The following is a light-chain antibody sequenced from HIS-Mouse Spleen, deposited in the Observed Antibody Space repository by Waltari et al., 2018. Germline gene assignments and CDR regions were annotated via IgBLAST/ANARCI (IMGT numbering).Light chain of an antibody. Sequence: QSALTQPASVSGSPGQSITISCTGTSSDVGSYNLVSCYHQHPGKAPKLMIYEGSKRPSGVSNRFSGSKSGNTASLTISGLQAEDEADYYCCSYAGSSTFEVFGGGTKLTVL. V-gene: IGLV2-23*03. J-gene: IGLJ2*01. CDR1: SSDVGSYNL. CDR3: CSYAGSSTFEV. CDR2: EGS.